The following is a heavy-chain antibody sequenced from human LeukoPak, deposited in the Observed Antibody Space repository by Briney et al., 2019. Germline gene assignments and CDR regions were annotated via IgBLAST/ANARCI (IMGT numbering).Heavy chain of an antibody. CDR2: IYPGDSDT. V-gene: IGHV5-51*01. J-gene: IGHJ4*02. CDR3: ASYLDIAATGTGYFDY. D-gene: IGHD6-13*01. Sequence: PGESLKISCKGSGYSFTSYWIGWVRQMPGKGLEWMGIIYPGDSDTRYSPSFQGQVTISADKSISTAYLQWSSLKASDTAMYYCASYLDIAATGTGYFDYWGQGTLVTVSS. CDR1: GYSFTSYW.